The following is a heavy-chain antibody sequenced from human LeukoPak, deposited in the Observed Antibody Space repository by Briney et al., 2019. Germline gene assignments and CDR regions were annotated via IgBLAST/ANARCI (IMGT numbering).Heavy chain of an antibody. J-gene: IGHJ4*02. CDR2: INPSGGST. D-gene: IGHD6-13*01. CDR1: GYTFTIYY. V-gene: IGHV1-46*01. CDR3: ARVQNPDSSNWYFGY. Sequence: ASVKVPCKASGYTFTIYYMHWVRQAPGQGLEWMGIINPSGGSTSYAQKFQGRITMTTDTSTTTIYMELSSLRSEDTAVYYCARVQNPDSSNWYFGYWGQGTLVTVSS.